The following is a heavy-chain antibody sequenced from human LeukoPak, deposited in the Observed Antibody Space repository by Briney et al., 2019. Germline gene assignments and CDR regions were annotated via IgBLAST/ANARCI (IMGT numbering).Heavy chain of an antibody. CDR2: ISSSGSTI. CDR3: ARYIVATIGGFYFDY. V-gene: IGHV3-11*01. J-gene: IGHJ4*02. Sequence: PGGSLRLSCAASGFTFSDYYMSWIRQAPGKGLEWVSYISSSGSTIYYADSVKGRFTISRDNAKNSLYLQMNSLRAEDAAVYYCARYIVATIGGFYFDYWGQGTLVTVSS. D-gene: IGHD5-12*01. CDR1: GFTFSDYY.